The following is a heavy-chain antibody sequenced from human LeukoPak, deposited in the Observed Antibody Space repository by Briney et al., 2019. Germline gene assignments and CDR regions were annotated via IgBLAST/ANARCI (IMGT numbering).Heavy chain of an antibody. CDR1: GGSFSGYY. J-gene: IGHJ5*02. CDR2: INHSGST. CDR3: ARGYYYGSGSRPNWFDP. V-gene: IGHV4-34*01. Sequence: SETLSLTCAVYGGSFSGYYWSWILQPPGKGLEWIGEINHSGSTNYNPSLKSRVTISVDTSKNQFSLKLSSVTAADTAVYYCARGYYYGSGSRPNWFDPWGQGTLVTVSS. D-gene: IGHD3-10*01.